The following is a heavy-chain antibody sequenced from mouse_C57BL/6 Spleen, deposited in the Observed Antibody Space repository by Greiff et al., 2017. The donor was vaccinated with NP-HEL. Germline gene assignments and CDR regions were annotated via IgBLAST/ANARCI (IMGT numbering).Heavy chain of an antibody. CDR3: ATYDGYHYFDY. CDR1: GYAFSSYW. D-gene: IGHD2-3*01. J-gene: IGHJ2*01. CDR2: IFPGDGDT. Sequence: VQLQQSGAELVKPGASVKLSCKASGYAFSSYWLNWVKQRPGKGLVWFGQIFPGDGDTNYNGKFKGKATLTADKSSSTAYMQLSSLTSEDSAVYFCATYDGYHYFDYWGQGTTLTVSS. V-gene: IGHV1-80*01.